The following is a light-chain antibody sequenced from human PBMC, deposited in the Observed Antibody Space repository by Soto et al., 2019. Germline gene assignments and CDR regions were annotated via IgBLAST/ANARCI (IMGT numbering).Light chain of an antibody. Sequence: EIVVTQSPGTLSLSPGERATLSCRASQSVSSSFLAWYQQKPGQAPRLLIYGASNRATGIPDRFSGSGSGTAFAITISRLEPEDFAVDYCQQYVTSPWAFGQGTKVAIE. CDR1: QSVSSSF. CDR2: GAS. J-gene: IGKJ1*01. V-gene: IGKV3-20*01. CDR3: QQYVTSPWA.